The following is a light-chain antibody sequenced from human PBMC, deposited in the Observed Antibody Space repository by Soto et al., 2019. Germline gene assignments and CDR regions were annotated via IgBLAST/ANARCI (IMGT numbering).Light chain of an antibody. J-gene: IGKJ2*01. CDR3: QQYDSYPVT. V-gene: IGKV1-5*03. CDR2: QTS. CDR1: QSITVW. Sequence: DIQMAQSPSALSASVGDRVTITCRASQSITVWLAWYQQKPGKTPKLLIYQTSILESGVPSRFSGRGSGTEFTLTISSLQPDDLATYYCQQYDSYPVTFGQGTKLEIK.